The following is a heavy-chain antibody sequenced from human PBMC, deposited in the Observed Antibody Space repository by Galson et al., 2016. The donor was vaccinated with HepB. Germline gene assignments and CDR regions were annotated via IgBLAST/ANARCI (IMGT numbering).Heavy chain of an antibody. J-gene: IGHJ4*02. D-gene: IGHD5-18*01. CDR1: GFTFSTYS. Sequence: SLRLSCAASGFTFSTYSMNWVRQVPGKGLEWVSSISSSSSYIYYGDSLKGRFTISRDNAKNSLYLQMNSLRAEETAVYYCARDRGIQLWSRDGFDYWGQGTLVTVAS. CDR2: ISSSSSYI. CDR3: ARDRGIQLWSRDGFDY. V-gene: IGHV3-21*01.